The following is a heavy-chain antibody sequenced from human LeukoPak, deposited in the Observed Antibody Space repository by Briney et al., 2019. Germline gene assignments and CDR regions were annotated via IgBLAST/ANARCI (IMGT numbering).Heavy chain of an antibody. Sequence: KSSETLSLTCTVSGGSISSGSYYWSWIRQPAGKGLEWIGRIYTSGSTNYNPSLKSRVTISVDTSKNQFSLKLSSVTAADTAVYYCARDPGFDYWGQGTLVTVSS. V-gene: IGHV4-61*02. CDR3: ARDPGFDY. D-gene: IGHD7-27*01. J-gene: IGHJ4*02. CDR2: IYTSGST. CDR1: GGSISSGSYY.